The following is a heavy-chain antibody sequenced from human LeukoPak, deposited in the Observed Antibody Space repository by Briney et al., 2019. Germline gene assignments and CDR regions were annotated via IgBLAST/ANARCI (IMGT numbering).Heavy chain of an antibody. Sequence: ASVKVSCKASGGTFSSYAISWVRQAPGQGLEWMGRIIPILGIANYAQKFQGRVTITADKSTSTAYMELSSLRSEDTAVYYCAGEKEDIVVVPAAMGRGNNWFDPWGQGTLVTVSS. V-gene: IGHV1-69*04. CDR3: AGEKEDIVVVPAAMGRGNNWFDP. CDR2: IIPILGIA. CDR1: GGTFSSYA. J-gene: IGHJ5*02. D-gene: IGHD2-2*01.